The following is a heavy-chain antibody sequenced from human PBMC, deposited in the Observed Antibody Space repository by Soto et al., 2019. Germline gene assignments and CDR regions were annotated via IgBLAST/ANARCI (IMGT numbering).Heavy chain of an antibody. CDR2: ISYDGSNK. J-gene: IGHJ4*02. D-gene: IGHD6-6*01. CDR1: GFTFSSYA. CDR3: ARDLEYSSSSRTFDY. Sequence: QVQLVESGGGVVQPGRSLRLSCAASGFTFSSYAMHWVRQAPGKGLEWVAVISYDGSNKYYADSVKGRFTISRDNSKNTLYLQMNSLRAENTAVYYCARDLEYSSSSRTFDYWGQGTLVTVSS. V-gene: IGHV3-30-3*01.